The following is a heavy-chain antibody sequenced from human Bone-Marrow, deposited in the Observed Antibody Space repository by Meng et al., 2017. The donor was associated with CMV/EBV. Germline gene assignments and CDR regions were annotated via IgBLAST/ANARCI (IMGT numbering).Heavy chain of an antibody. D-gene: IGHD5-18*01. Sequence: LSLTCAASGFTFSSYEMNWVRQAPGKGLEWVSYIISSGSTIYYADSVKGRFTISRDNAKNSLYLQMNSLRAEDTAVYYCAPSGLWFWGQGTLVTVSS. CDR2: IISSGSTI. V-gene: IGHV3-48*03. J-gene: IGHJ4*02. CDR1: GFTFSSYE. CDR3: APSGLWF.